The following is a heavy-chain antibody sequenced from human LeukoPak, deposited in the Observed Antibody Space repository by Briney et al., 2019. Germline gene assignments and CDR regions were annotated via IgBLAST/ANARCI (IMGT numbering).Heavy chain of an antibody. V-gene: IGHV3-48*02. J-gene: IGHJ3*02. CDR1: GFSFSSYS. CDR3: AKYYDSSGYLYAFDI. D-gene: IGHD3-22*01. Sequence: GGSLRLSCAPSGFSFSSYSMNWVRQAPGKGLEWVSYIRRSSSSIFYAESVKGRFTISRDNGQNSLYLEMNSLKDGDTGVYYCAKYYDSSGYLYAFDIWGQGTIVTVFS. CDR2: IRRSSSSI.